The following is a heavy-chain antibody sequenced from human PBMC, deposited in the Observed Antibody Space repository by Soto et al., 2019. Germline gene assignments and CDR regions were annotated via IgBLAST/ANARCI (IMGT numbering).Heavy chain of an antibody. Sequence: LSLTCTVSGASISGFYWSWIRKSAGKGLEWIGRIYATGTADYNPSLKSRVMMSVDTSKKQFSLKLRSVTAADTAVYYCVRDGTKTLRDWFDPWGQGISVTVSS. D-gene: IGHD1-1*01. CDR3: VRDGTKTLRDWFDP. CDR2: IYATGTA. CDR1: GASISGFY. J-gene: IGHJ5*02. V-gene: IGHV4-4*07.